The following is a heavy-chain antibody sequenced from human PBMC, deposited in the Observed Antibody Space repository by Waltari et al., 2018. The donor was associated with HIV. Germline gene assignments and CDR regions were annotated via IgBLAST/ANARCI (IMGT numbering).Heavy chain of an antibody. D-gene: IGHD3-22*01. V-gene: IGHV3-9*01. CDR2: ISWNSGSI. J-gene: IGHJ4*02. CDR3: AKDRIPYYDSSGYKLDY. CDR1: GFPFDDYA. Sequence: EVQLVESGGGLVQPGRSLRLSCAASGFPFDDYAMHWVRHAPWKGLEWVSGISWNSGSIGYADSVKGRFTISRDNAKNSLYLQMNSLRAEDTALYYCAKDRIPYYDSSGYKLDYWGQGTLVTVSS.